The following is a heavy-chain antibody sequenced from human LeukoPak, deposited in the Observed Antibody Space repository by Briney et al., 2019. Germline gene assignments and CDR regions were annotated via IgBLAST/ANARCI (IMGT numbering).Heavy chain of an antibody. Sequence: SETLSLTCTVSGGSISSSSYYWGWIRQPPGKGLEWIGSIYYSGSTYYNPSLKSRVIISVDTSKNQFSLKLSSVTAADTAVYYCARARHDGSGFGYYYYMDVWGKGTTVTVSS. CDR2: IYYSGST. V-gene: IGHV4-39*07. J-gene: IGHJ6*03. CDR1: GGSISSSSYY. CDR3: ARARHDGSGFGYYYYMDV. D-gene: IGHD3-10*01.